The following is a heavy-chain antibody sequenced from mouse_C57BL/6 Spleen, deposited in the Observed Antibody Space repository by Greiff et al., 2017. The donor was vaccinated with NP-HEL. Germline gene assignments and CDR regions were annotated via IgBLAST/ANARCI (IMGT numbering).Heavy chain of an antibody. J-gene: IGHJ4*01. Sequence: QVQLQQSGAELARPGASVKLSCKASGYTFTSYGISWVKQRTGQGLEWIGEIYPRSGNTYYIEKFKGKATLTADKSSSTAYMELRSLTSEDSAVYFCAREGRATVVAPYYAMDYWGQGTSVTVSS. V-gene: IGHV1-81*01. D-gene: IGHD1-1*01. CDR1: GYTFTSYG. CDR3: AREGRATVVAPYYAMDY. CDR2: IYPRSGNT.